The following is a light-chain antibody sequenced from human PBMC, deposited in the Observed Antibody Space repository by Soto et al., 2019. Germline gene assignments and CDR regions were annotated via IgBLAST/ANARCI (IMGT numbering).Light chain of an antibody. V-gene: IGKV3-20*01. J-gene: IGKJ3*01. CDR1: QSVSNSY. Sequence: EIVLTQSPGTLSLSLGERATLSCRASQSVSNSYLAWYQQKPGQAPRLLIYGASSRATGIPDRFSGSGSGTDFTLIISRLEPEDFAVYYCQQYGSSFTFGPGTKVDIK. CDR2: GAS. CDR3: QQYGSSFT.